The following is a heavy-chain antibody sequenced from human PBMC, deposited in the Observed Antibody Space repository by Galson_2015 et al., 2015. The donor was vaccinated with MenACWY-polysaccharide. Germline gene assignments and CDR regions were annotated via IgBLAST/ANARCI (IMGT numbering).Heavy chain of an antibody. Sequence: SLRLSCAASGFTFDDYAMHWVRQAPGRGLEWVSGISWNSGSIAYADSVKGRFTISRDNAKNSLYLQMNSLRAEDTALYYCAKSRTVAAAAYDNWGQGTLVTVSS. CDR2: ISWNSGSI. D-gene: IGHD2-15*01. CDR3: AKSRTVAAAAYDN. V-gene: IGHV3-9*01. J-gene: IGHJ4*02. CDR1: GFTFDDYA.